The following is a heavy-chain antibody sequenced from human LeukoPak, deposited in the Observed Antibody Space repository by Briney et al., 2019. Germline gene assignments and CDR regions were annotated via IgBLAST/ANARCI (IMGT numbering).Heavy chain of an antibody. V-gene: IGHV3-9*03. CDR3: AKGGSSYELDY. CDR2: ISWNSGSI. Sequence: GRSLRLSCVASGFTFEDYAMHWVRQAPGKGLEWVPGISWNSGSIGYADSVKGRFTISRDNAKNSLYVQMNSLRAEDMALYYCAKGGSSYELDYWGQGTLVTVSS. J-gene: IGHJ4*02. D-gene: IGHD1-26*01. CDR1: GFTFEDYA.